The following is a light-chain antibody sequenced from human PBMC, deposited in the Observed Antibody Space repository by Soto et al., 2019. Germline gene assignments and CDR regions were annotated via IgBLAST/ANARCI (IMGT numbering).Light chain of an antibody. CDR1: QSISTY. J-gene: IGKJ1*01. CDR3: HQRSNSPCT. CDR2: AAS. V-gene: IGKV1-39*01. Sequence: DIPMTQSPSSLSASVRDRVTITCRASQSISTYLNWYQQKPGKVPKLLIYAASTLQSGVPSRVRSSGSGTDFNLTISSLQTEHLATYYCHQRSNSPCTFAQGTKLAIK.